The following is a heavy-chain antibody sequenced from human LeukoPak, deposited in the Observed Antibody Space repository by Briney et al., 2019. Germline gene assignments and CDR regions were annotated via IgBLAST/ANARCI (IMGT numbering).Heavy chain of an antibody. CDR2: IYPGDSDT. CDR1: GYSFTNYG. CDR3: ARHWGSYTGFDY. V-gene: IGHV5-51*01. D-gene: IGHD3-16*01. Sequence: GESLKISCQASGYSFTNYGISCLRQMPGKGLECLGIIYPGDSDTRYSPSFQGQVTISADQSINTAYLQWNILKASDTAIYYCARHWGSYTGFDYWGQGTLVTVS. J-gene: IGHJ4*02.